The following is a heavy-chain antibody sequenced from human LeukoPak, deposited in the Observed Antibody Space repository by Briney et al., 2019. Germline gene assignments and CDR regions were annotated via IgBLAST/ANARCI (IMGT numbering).Heavy chain of an antibody. Sequence: PGGSLRLSCAASGFTFSSYSMNWVRQAPGKGLEWVSSVSSGSSYIYYADSVKGRFTNSRDNAKNSLYLQMNSLRAEDTAVYYCARDYGDCGGLRYWGQGTLVTVSS. CDR2: VSSGSSYI. D-gene: IGHD4-17*01. J-gene: IGHJ4*02. V-gene: IGHV3-21*01. CDR1: GFTFSSYS. CDR3: ARDYGDCGGLRY.